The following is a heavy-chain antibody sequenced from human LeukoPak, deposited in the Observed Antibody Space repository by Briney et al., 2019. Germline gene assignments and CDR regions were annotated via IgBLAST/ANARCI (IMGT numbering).Heavy chain of an antibody. V-gene: IGHV3-30*03. Sequence: GGSLRLSCAASTFTFSSYWMSWVRQAPGKGLEWVAVISYDGSNKYYADSVKGRFTISRDNSKNTLYLQMNSLRAEDTAVYYCARGKGYSYGRFDYWGQGTLVTVSS. J-gene: IGHJ4*02. CDR3: ARGKGYSYGRFDY. CDR1: TFTFSSYW. D-gene: IGHD5-18*01. CDR2: ISYDGSNK.